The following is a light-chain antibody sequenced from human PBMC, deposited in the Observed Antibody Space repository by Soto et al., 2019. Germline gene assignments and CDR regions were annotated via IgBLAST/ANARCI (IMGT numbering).Light chain of an antibody. CDR3: AAWDDSLSGLVV. CDR2: RNN. CDR1: SSNIGSNY. V-gene: IGLV1-47*01. J-gene: IGLJ2*01. Sequence: QSVLTQPPSASRTPGQRVTISCSGSSSNIGSNYVYWYQQLPGTAPKLLIYRNNQRPSGVPDRFSGSKSGTSASLAISGLRSEDEADYYCAAWDDSLSGLVVFGGGTKVTVL.